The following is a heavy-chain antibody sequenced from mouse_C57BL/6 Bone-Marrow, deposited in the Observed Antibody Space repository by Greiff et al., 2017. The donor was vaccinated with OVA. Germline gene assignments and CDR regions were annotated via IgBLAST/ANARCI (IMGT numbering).Heavy chain of an antibody. Sequence: QVTLKESGPGILQPSQTLSLTCSFSGFSLSTFGMGVGWIRQPSGKGLEWLAHIWWDDDKYYNPALKSRLTISKDTSKNQVFLKIANVDTADTATYYCARSRWLQRSYYAMDYWGQGTSVTVSS. J-gene: IGHJ4*01. D-gene: IGHD2-3*01. CDR2: IWWDDDK. CDR1: GFSLSTFGMG. CDR3: ARSRWLQRSYYAMDY. V-gene: IGHV8-8*01.